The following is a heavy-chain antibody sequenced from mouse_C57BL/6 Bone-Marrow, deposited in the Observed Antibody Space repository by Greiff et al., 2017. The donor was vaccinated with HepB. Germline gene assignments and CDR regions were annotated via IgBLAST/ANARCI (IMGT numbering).Heavy chain of an antibody. J-gene: IGHJ3*01. V-gene: IGHV5-4*01. CDR2: ISDGGSYT. Sequence: EVQGVESGGGLVKPGGSLKLSCAASGFTFSSYAMSWVRQTPEKRLEWVATISDGGSYTYYPDNVKGRFTISRDNAKNNLYLQLSHLKSEDTAMYYCARHGSTFAYWGQGTLVTVSA. D-gene: IGHD1-1*01. CDR3: ARHGSTFAY. CDR1: GFTFSSYA.